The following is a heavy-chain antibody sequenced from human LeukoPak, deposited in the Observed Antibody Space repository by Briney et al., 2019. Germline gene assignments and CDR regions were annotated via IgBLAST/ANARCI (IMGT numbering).Heavy chain of an antibody. V-gene: IGHV1-69*13. D-gene: IGHD5-24*01. Sequence: SVKVSCKASGGTFSSYAISWVRQAPGQGLEWMGGIIPIFGTANYAQKFQGRVTITADESTSTAYMELSSLRSEDTAVYYCARDPEVATILGGGWFDPWGQGTLVTVSS. CDR2: IIPIFGTA. CDR3: ARDPEVATILGGGWFDP. J-gene: IGHJ5*02. CDR1: GGTFSSYA.